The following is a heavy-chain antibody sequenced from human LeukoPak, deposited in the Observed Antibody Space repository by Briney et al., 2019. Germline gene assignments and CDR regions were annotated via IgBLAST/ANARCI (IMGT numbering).Heavy chain of an antibody. CDR1: GFTFSSYA. J-gene: IGHJ4*02. CDR3: GRHGAGSYYSDYFDY. CDR2: ISGSGGST. V-gene: IGHV3-23*01. D-gene: IGHD3-10*01. Sequence: GGSLRLSCAASGFTFSSYAMSWVRQAPGKGLEWVSAISGSGGSTYYADSVKGRFTISRDNSKNTLYLQMNSLRAEDPAVYYCGRHGAGSYYSDYFDYWGQGTMVTVSS.